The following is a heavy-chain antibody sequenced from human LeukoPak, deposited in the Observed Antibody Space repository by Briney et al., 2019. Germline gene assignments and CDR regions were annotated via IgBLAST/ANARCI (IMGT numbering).Heavy chain of an antibody. CDR2: ISAYNGNT. CDR3: ARDNVRRSVVEVAAY. CDR1: GYTFTSYG. Sequence: GASVKVSCKASGYTFTSYGISWVRQAPGQGLEWMGWISAYNGNTNYAQKLQGRVTMTTDTSTSTAYMELRSLRSDDTAVYYCARDNVRRSVVEVAAYWGQGTLVTVSS. V-gene: IGHV1-18*01. J-gene: IGHJ4*02. D-gene: IGHD2-15*01.